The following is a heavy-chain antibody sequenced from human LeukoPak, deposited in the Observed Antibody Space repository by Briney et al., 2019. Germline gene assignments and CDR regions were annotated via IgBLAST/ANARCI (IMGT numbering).Heavy chain of an antibody. CDR3: TTNNVRTYYDYVWGSPSPLFDY. Sequence: GGSLRLSCAASGFTFSNAWMSWVRQAPGKGLGWVGRIKSKTDGGTTDYAAPVKGRFTISRDDSKNTMYLQMNSLKTEDTAMYYCTTNNVRTYYDYVWGSPSPLFDYWGQGTLVTVSS. V-gene: IGHV3-15*01. D-gene: IGHD3-16*01. CDR2: IKSKTDGGTT. CDR1: GFTFSNAW. J-gene: IGHJ4*02.